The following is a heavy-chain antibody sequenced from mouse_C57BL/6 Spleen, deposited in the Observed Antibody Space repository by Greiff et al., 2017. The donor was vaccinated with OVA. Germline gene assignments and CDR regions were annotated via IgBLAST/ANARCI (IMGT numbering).Heavy chain of an antibody. Sequence: QVQLQQSGPELVKPGASVKISCKASGYAFSSSWMNWVKQRPGKGLEWIGRIYPGDGDTNYNGKFKGKATLTADKSSSTAYMQLSSLTSEDSAVYFCASLLRFAYWGQGTRVTVSA. CDR3: ASLLRFAY. CDR2: IYPGDGDT. J-gene: IGHJ3*01. D-gene: IGHD2-10*01. CDR1: GYAFSSSW. V-gene: IGHV1-82*01.